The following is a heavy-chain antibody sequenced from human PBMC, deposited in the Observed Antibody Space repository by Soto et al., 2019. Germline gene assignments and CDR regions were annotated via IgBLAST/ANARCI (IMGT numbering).Heavy chain of an antibody. D-gene: IGHD6-19*01. J-gene: IGHJ4*02. CDR2: ISSSGSTI. CDR1: GFTFSDYY. CDR3: ATGYSSGWYGDYYFDY. V-gene: IGHV3-11*01. Sequence: GGSLRLSCAASGFTFSDYYMSWIRQAPGKGLEWVSYISSSGSTIYYADSVKGRFTISRDNAKNSLYLQMNSLRAEDTAVYYCATGYSSGWYGDYYFDYWGQGTLVTVSS.